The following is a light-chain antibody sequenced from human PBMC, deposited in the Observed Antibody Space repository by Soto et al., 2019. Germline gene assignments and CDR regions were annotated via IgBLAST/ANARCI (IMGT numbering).Light chain of an antibody. V-gene: IGKV3-15*01. J-gene: IGKJ5*01. Sequence: EVMMTQSPATLSVSPGERATLSCWASQSVGNNIAWYQQKPGQAPRLLIYYASTRATDIPARFSGSGSGTEFSLTISSLQSEDFAVYYCQQYNDWPPITFGQGTRLEIK. CDR3: QQYNDWPPIT. CDR1: QSVGNN. CDR2: YAS.